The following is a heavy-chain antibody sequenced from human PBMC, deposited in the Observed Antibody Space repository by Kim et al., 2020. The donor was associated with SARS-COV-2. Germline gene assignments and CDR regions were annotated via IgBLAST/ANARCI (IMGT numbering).Heavy chain of an antibody. CDR1: GFTFSSYS. V-gene: IGHV3-48*02. CDR3: ARELVGDFWSGAGGMDV. Sequence: GGSLRLSCAASGFTFSSYSMNWVRQAPGKGLEWVSYISSSSSTIYYADSVKGRFTISRDNAKNSLYLQMNSLRDEDTAVYYCARELVGDFWSGAGGMDVWGQGTTVTVSS. J-gene: IGHJ6*02. D-gene: IGHD3-3*01. CDR2: ISSSSSTI.